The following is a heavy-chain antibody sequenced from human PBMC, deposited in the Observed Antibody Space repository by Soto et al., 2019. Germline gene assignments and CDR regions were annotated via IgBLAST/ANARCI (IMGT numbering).Heavy chain of an antibody. CDR3: AIDVWSRASGHPDP. V-gene: IGHV3-9*01. CDR1: GFSFYGYP. CDR2: ISWNSGTI. J-gene: IGHJ5*02. D-gene: IGHD3-10*01. Sequence: SLRHSCAASGFSFYGYPMYWVRQAPGKGLEWVTGISWNSGTIGYADSVKGRFTISRDNAKNSLYLQMNNLRAEDTALYYYAIDVWSRASGHPDPWCQGRLLTVFS.